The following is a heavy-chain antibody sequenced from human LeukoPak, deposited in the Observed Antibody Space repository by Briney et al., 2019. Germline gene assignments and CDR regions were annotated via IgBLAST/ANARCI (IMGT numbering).Heavy chain of an antibody. CDR1: GYTFNRYG. J-gene: IGHJ4*02. CDR3: ARGLVVGEADY. Sequence: ASVKVSCKASGYTFNRYGISWVRQAPGQGLEWMGWISTYNGNTNYAQKLQGRVTMTTDTSTDTAYMELSSLRSEDTAVYYCARGLVVGEADYWGQGTLVTVSS. D-gene: IGHD2-21*01. CDR2: ISTYNGNT. V-gene: IGHV1-18*01.